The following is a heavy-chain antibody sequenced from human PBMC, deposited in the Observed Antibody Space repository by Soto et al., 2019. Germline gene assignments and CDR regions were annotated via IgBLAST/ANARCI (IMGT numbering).Heavy chain of an antibody. D-gene: IGHD5-12*01. Sequence: GGSLRLSCAASGFTFSTYAMIWVRQAPGKGLEWVSAISGSGDSTYYADSVKGRFTISRDNSKNTLYLQMSSLRAEDTAIYYCAKDSFINLRGYDSYWGQGTLVTVS. J-gene: IGHJ4*02. V-gene: IGHV3-23*01. CDR3: AKDSFINLRGYDSY. CDR2: ISGSGDST. CDR1: GFTFSTYA.